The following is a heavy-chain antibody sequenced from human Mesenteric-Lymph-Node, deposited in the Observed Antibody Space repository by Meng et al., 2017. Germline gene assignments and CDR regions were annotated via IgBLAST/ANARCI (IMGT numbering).Heavy chain of an antibody. CDR3: ARSNWNFDY. CDR1: GFTFSNYA. D-gene: IGHD1-20*01. J-gene: IGHJ4*02. V-gene: IGHV3-48*03. Sequence: GESLKISCAASGFTFSNYAMSWVRQAPGKGLEWVSYISSSGSTIYYADSVKGRFTISRDNAKNSLYLQMNSLRAEDTAVYYCARSNWNFDYWGQGTLVTVSS. CDR2: ISSSGSTI.